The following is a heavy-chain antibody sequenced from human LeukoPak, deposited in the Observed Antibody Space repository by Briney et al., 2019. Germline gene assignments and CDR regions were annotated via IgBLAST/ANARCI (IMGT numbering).Heavy chain of an antibody. CDR2: IRGTGGST. J-gene: IGHJ4*02. CDR1: GFTFSSFA. Sequence: GGSLRLSCAASGFTFSSFAMTWVRQAPGKGLQWVSGIRGTGGSTYYADSVKGRFTISRDSSKNTLYLQMNSLRAEDTAVYYCAKDTSSSWYGLDYWGQGTLVTVSS. V-gene: IGHV3-23*01. CDR3: AKDTSSSWYGLDY. D-gene: IGHD6-13*01.